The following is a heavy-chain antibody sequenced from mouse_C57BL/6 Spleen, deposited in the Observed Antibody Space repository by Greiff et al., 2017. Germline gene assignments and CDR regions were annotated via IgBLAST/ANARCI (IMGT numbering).Heavy chain of an antibody. CDR3: ARYPYAMDY. Sequence: EVKLMESGGGLVQPGGSLSLSCAASGFTFTDYYMSWVRQPPGKALEWLGFIRNKANGYTTEYSASVKGRFTISRDNSQSILYRQMNALRAEDSATYYCARYPYAMDYWGQGTSVTVSS. CDR1: GFTFTDYY. V-gene: IGHV7-3*01. CDR2: IRNKANGYTT. J-gene: IGHJ4*01.